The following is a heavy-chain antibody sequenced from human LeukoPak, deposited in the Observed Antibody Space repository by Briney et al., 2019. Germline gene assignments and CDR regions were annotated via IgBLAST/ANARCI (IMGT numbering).Heavy chain of an antibody. CDR3: ARVSPLDSSSIGP. V-gene: IGHV3-33*08. Sequence: GGSLRLSCAASGFTFSSYAMHWVRQAPGKGLEWVAILWYNGKNKYYADPVEGRFTVSRDTSKSTLYLQMNNLRVEDTAVYYCARVSPLDSSSIGPWGQGTLVTVSS. J-gene: IGHJ5*02. D-gene: IGHD6-6*01. CDR2: LWYNGKNK. CDR1: GFTFSSYA.